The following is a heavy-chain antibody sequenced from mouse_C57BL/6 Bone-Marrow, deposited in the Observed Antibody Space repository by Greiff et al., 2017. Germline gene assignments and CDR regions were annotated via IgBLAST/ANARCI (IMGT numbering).Heavy chain of an antibody. CDR1: GYTFTNYC. J-gene: IGHJ1*03. V-gene: IGHV1-55*01. CDR2: IYPGSGTT. D-gene: IGHD2-3*01. CDR3: ATEMGYFDY. Sequence: QVQLQQSGAELVKPGASVKLSCTASGYTFTNYCIHWVKQRPGHGLEWIGDIYPGSGTTNYDEKFKSKATMTADTSSSTAYMQLSSLTSEDSAVYDCATEMGYFDYWGTGTTVTVSS.